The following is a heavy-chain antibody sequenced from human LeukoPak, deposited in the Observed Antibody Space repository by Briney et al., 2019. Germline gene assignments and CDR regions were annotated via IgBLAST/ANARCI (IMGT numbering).Heavy chain of an antibody. CDR1: GYSISSGYY. CDR2: IYHSGST. V-gene: IGHV4-38-2*01. D-gene: IGHD3-3*01. CDR3: ARSGITIFGVVPYWYFDL. Sequence: SETLSLTCAVSGYSISSGYYWGWIRQPPGKGLEWIGSIYHSGSTYYNPSLKSRVTISVDTSKNQFSLKLSSVTAADTAVYYCARSGITIFGVVPYWYFDLWGRGTLVTVSS. J-gene: IGHJ2*01.